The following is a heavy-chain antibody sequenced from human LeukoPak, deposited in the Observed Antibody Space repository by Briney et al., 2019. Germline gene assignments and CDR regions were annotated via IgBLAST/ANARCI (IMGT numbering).Heavy chain of an antibody. J-gene: IGHJ4*02. CDR1: TGSISTYY. V-gene: IGHV4-59*08. CDR3: ARLDRPGGSADY. CDR2: NHYSGGT. Sequence: SETLSLTCTVSTGSISTYYWSWIRQPPGKGLEWIGYNHYSGGTNYNPSLKSRVTISLDTSKNQFSLKLSSVTAADTAVYYCARLDRPGGSADYWGQGTLVTVSS.